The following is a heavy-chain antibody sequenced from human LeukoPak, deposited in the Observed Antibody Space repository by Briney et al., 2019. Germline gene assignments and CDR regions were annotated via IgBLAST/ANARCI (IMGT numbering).Heavy chain of an antibody. CDR3: ARDLTCDY. J-gene: IGHJ4*02. CDR2: ISSSRRHI. CDR1: GPTFNNYS. Sequence: PGGSLRLSWAPSGPTFNNYSMNWARHAPGKGLEWVSSISSSRRHIYYADPAEGRLPLHRDNHKHPMYLQMNSLRAEDTAVYYCARDLTCDYWGQGTLVTVSS. V-gene: IGHV3-21*01. D-gene: IGHD1-14*01.